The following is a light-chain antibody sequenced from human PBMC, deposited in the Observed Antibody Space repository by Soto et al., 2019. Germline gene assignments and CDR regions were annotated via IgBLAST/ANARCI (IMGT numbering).Light chain of an antibody. CDR1: SSDVGANNY. CDR2: EVT. V-gene: IGLV2-8*01. Sequence: QSVLTQPPSASGSPGQPVTISCTGTSSDVGANNYVSWYQQHPGKAPKLMIYEVTKRPSGVPDRFSGSKSGNTASLTVSGLQAEAEDNYYCSSYAGTNRVFGTGTKVTVL. J-gene: IGLJ1*01. CDR3: SSYAGTNRV.